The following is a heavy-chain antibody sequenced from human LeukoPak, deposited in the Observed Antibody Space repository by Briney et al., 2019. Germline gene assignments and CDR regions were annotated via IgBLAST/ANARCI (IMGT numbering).Heavy chain of an antibody. J-gene: IGHJ2*01. CDR1: GGSFSGYY. V-gene: IGHV4-59*08. D-gene: IGHD3-10*01. CDR3: ARLLLWFGESWYFDL. Sequence: SETLSLTCAVYGGSFSGYYWSWIRQPPGKGLEWIGYIYYSGSTNYNPSLKSRVTISVDTSKNQFSLKLSSVTAADTAVYYCARLLLWFGESWYFDLWGRGTLVTVSS. CDR2: IYYSGST.